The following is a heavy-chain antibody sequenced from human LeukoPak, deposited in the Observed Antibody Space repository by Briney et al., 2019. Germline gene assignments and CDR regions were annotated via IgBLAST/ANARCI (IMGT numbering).Heavy chain of an antibody. CDR1: GFTFSTYS. CDR2: ISSSGDNT. J-gene: IGHJ4*02. Sequence: GGSLRLSCSASGFTFSTYSMTWVRQGPGKGLEWVSEISSSGDNTYYADSVKGRFTISRDNSKNSLYLQMNSLRAKDTAVYYCAKVGQPWSIWSYFDSWGQGTLVSASS. V-gene: IGHV3-23*01. CDR3: AKVGQPWSIWSYFDS. D-gene: IGHD3-3*01.